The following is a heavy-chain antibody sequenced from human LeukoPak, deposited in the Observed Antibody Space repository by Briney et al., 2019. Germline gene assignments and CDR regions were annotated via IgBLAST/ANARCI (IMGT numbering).Heavy chain of an antibody. CDR3: ARSTRVWFGEADDAFDI. CDR2: IKNDGSIT. CDR1: GFTFSGDW. V-gene: IGHV3-74*03. J-gene: IGHJ3*02. Sequence: GGSLRLSCEASGFTFSGDWMHWVRQAPGKGLVWLSRIKNDGSITTYADSVKGRFTIYRDNAKNTLYLQMNSLRAEDTAVYYCARSTRVWFGEADDAFDIWGQGTMVTVSS. D-gene: IGHD3-10*01.